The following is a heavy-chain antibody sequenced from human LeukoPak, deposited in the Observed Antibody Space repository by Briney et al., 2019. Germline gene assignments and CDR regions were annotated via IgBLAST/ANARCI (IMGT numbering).Heavy chain of an antibody. CDR1: GFTFSSYE. CDR2: ISSSGSTI. V-gene: IGHV3-48*03. D-gene: IGHD3-10*01. CDR3: ASRRGQEGFNYYYYMDV. Sequence: PGGSLGLSCAASGFTFSSYEMNWVRQAPGKGLEWVSYISSSGSTIYYADSVKGRFTISRDNAKNSLYLQMNSLRAEDTAVYYCASRRGQEGFNYYYYMDVWGKGTTVTVSS. J-gene: IGHJ6*03.